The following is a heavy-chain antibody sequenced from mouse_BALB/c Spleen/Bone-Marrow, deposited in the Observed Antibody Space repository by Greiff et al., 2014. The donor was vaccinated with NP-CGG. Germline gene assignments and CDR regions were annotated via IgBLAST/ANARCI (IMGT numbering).Heavy chain of an antibody. CDR1: GFSLTNYG. V-gene: IGHV2-9*02. CDR3: ASYCRYDGAY. CDR2: IWAGGGT. D-gene: IGHD2-14*01. Sequence: VQRVESGPSLVAPSQSLSITCTVSGFSLTNYGVHWVRQPPGKGLEWLGVIWAGGGTDYNSTLMSRLTISKDNSKSQVFLKMSSLQTDDTAMYYCASYCRYDGAYWGQGTLVTVSA. J-gene: IGHJ3*01.